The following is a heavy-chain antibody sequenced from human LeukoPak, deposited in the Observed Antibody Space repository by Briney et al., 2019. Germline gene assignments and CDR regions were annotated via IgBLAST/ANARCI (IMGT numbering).Heavy chain of an antibody. Sequence: SETLSLTCTVSGGSISSGDYYWSWIRQPPGKGLEWTGYIYYSGSTYYNPSLKSRVTISVDTSKNQFSLKLSSVTAADTAVYYCARVSGGVRGVIISTSFYFDYWGQGTLVTVSS. V-gene: IGHV4-30-4*01. D-gene: IGHD3-10*01. J-gene: IGHJ4*02. CDR3: ARVSGGVRGVIISTSFYFDY. CDR1: GGSISSGDYY. CDR2: IYYSGST.